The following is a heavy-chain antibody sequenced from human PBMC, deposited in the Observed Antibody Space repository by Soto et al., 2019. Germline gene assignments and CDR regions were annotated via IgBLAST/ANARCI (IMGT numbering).Heavy chain of an antibody. CDR2: ISYDEIDK. CDR3: AGRSGSSDY. CDR1: GFTFSNYT. V-gene: IGHV3-30*04. J-gene: IGHJ4*02. Sequence: VGSLRLSSAASGFTFSNYTMHWVRQAPGKGLEWVALISYDEIDKYFADAVKGRFTISRDNSKNTLYLQMDSLRAEDTAVYYCAGRSGSSDYWGRGTLVTV. D-gene: IGHD3-10*01.